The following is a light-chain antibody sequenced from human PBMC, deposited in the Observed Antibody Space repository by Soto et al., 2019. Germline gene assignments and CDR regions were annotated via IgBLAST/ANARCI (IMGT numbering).Light chain of an antibody. V-gene: IGKV3-15*01. J-gene: IGKJ4*01. Sequence: EMVMTQSPATLSVSPGERVTLSCRASRSISNNLAWYQQKPGQAPRLLIYGASTRATGIPARFSGSGSGTEFTLTINSLQSEDFAMYYCQPHNNWPVVTFGGGTRERSN. CDR1: RSISNN. CDR3: QPHNNWPVVT. CDR2: GAS.